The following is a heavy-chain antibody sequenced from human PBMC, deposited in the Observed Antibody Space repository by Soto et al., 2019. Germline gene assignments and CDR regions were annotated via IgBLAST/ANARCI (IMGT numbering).Heavy chain of an antibody. CDR1: GYSISSTNYY. D-gene: IGHD3-22*01. CDR2: IYYSGST. J-gene: IGHJ1*01. Sequence: QLQLQESGPGLVKPSETLSLTCIVSGYSISSTNYYWGWIRQPPGKGLEWIGSIYYSGSTSYNPSLKSRLTISVDTSKNQISLRLSSVTAADTAVYYCARQPTYYYDSSGYAGYFHHWGQGTLVTVSS. CDR3: ARQPTYYYDSSGYAGYFHH. V-gene: IGHV4-39*01.